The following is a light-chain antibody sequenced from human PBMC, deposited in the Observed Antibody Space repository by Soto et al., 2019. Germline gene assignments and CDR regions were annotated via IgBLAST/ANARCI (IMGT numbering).Light chain of an antibody. J-gene: IGKJ1*01. Sequence: EIVLTQSPGTLSLSPGERATLSCRASQSVSSSYLAWYQQKPGQAPRLLIYGASSRATGIPDRFSGSGSGTDFTLTISSLGPEDFAVYYCQQYGGSPWTFGQGTQVEIK. CDR2: GAS. CDR1: QSVSSSY. CDR3: QQYGGSPWT. V-gene: IGKV3-20*01.